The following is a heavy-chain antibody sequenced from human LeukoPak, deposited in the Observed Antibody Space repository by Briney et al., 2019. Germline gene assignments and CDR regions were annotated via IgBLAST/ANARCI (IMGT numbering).Heavy chain of an antibody. D-gene: IGHD5-12*01. CDR3: ARGLVDIVATGSEFDY. CDR2: INHSGST. J-gene: IGHJ4*02. V-gene: IGHV4-34*01. Sequence: SETLSLTCAVYGGSFSGYYWSWIRQPPGKGLEWIGEINHSGSTNYNPSLKSRVTISVDTSKNQFSLKLSSVTAADTAVYYCARGLVDIVATGSEFDYWGQGTLVTVPS. CDR1: GGSFSGYY.